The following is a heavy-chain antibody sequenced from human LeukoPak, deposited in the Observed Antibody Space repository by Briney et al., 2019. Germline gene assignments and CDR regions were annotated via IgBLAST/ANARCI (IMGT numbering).Heavy chain of an antibody. Sequence: AGGSLRLSCAASGFTFSDYYMMWIRQAPGKGLEWISYISNPATTIYYADSVKGRFTISRDNAKNLLFLQMNRLRVEDTAVYYCARDNSGAYGDSGQGTLVTVSS. CDR1: GFTFSDYY. D-gene: IGHD1-26*01. CDR2: ISNPATTI. V-gene: IGHV3-11*01. J-gene: IGHJ4*02. CDR3: ARDNSGAYGD.